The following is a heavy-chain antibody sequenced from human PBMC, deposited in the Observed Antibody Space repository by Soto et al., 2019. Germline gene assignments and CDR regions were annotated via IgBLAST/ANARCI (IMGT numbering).Heavy chain of an antibody. CDR3: AKDNGNYGSGSFSH. Sequence: VQLLESGGGLVQPEGSLRLSCAASGFTFGSYAMSWVRQAPGKGLEWVSLISGTGDSSEYANSVKGRFTISRDYSKTTVFLQMNSLRAEDTAVYFCAKDNGNYGSGSFSHWGQGTLVTVSS. D-gene: IGHD3-10*01. CDR1: GFTFGSYA. V-gene: IGHV3-23*01. J-gene: IGHJ4*02. CDR2: ISGTGDSS.